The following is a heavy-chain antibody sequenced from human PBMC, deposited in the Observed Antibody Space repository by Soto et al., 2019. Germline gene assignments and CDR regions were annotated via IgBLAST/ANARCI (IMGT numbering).Heavy chain of an antibody. D-gene: IGHD3-10*01. J-gene: IGHJ5*02. CDR2: INPNSGGT. Sequence: ASVKVSCKASGYTFTGYYMHWVRQAPGQGLEWMGWINPNSGGTNYAQKFQGRVTMTRDTSISTAYMELSRLRSDDTAVYYCARVISGVKMVRGGTPVALDAWGEGTGVTVSP. CDR3: ARVISGVKMVRGGTPVALDA. CDR1: GYTFTGYY. V-gene: IGHV1-2*02.